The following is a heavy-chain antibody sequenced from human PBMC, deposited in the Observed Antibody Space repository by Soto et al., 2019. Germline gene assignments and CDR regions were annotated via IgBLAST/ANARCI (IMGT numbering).Heavy chain of an antibody. CDR2: IYYSENT. CDR3: ARGGKDYWLF. J-gene: IGHJ4*02. CDR1: GGSISTFY. V-gene: IGHV4-59*01. D-gene: IGHD2-8*02. Sequence: PSETLSLTXSVSGGSISTFYWSWIRQPPGKGLEWIGYIYYSENTKYNPSLKSRVTISDDTSKNQLSLKLRDVTAADTAVYYCARGGKDYWLFWGQGTLVTVSS.